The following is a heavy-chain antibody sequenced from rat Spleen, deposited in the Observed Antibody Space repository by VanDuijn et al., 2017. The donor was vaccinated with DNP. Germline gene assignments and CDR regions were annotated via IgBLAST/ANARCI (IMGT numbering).Heavy chain of an antibody. CDR2: ISYSGST. J-gene: IGHJ2*01. Sequence: EVQLQESGPGLVKPSQSLSLTCSVTGYSIISNYWGWIRKFPGNKMEWIGHISYSGSTRYNPSLKSRISITRDTSKKQFFLQLNSVTTEDTATYYCARWVRALDYWGQRVMVTVSS. CDR3: ARWVRALDY. CDR1: GYSIISNY. D-gene: IGHD4-1*01. V-gene: IGHV3-1*01.